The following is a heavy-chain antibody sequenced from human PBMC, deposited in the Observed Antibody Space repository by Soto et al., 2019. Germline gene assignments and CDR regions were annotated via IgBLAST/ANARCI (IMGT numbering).Heavy chain of an antibody. Sequence: TLSLTRAISGYILSNNSAPWHWIRQSTSRGLEWLGNTYYRSKWYNDYAVSVKSRITINPDTSENQFSLQLNSVTPEDTAVYYCARVKGAEYSSSWYNYGMDVWGQGTTVTVSS. CDR2: TYYRSKWYN. D-gene: IGHD6-13*01. CDR3: ARVKGAEYSSSWYNYGMDV. J-gene: IGHJ6*02. V-gene: IGHV6-1*01. CDR1: GYILSNNSAP.